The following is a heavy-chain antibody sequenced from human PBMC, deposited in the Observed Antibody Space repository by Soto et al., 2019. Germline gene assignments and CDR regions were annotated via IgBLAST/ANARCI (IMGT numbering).Heavy chain of an antibody. CDR3: AKSVEAAYCYSSSGYYGFFYW. CDR1: GFTFSSYA. V-gene: IGHV3-23*01. Sequence: GGSLRLSCAASGFTFSSYAMSWVRQAPGKGLEWVSAVSGGSATTNYADSVKGRFTISRDNSKNTLYLQMNSLRAEDTAIYYFAKSVEAAYCYSSSGYYGFFYW. J-gene: IGHJ2*01. D-gene: IGHD3-22*01. CDR2: VSGGSATT.